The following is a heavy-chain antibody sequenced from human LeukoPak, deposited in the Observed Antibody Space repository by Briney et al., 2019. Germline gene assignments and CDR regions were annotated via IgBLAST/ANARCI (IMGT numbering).Heavy chain of an antibody. Sequence: SETLSLTCTVSGGSISSYCWSWIRQPAGNGLEWIGRIYARGSTVYTPSLKSRVSMSLDTSKNQFSLKLDSVTAADTAVYYCARCRIVTPRARAFDIWGQGTMVTVSS. CDR1: GGSISSYC. V-gene: IGHV4-4*07. J-gene: IGHJ3*02. CDR2: IYARGST. D-gene: IGHD4-23*01. CDR3: ARCRIVTPRARAFDI.